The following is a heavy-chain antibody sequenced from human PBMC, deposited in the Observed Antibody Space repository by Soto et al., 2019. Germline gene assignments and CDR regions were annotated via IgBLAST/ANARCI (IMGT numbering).Heavy chain of an antibody. Sequence: QVQLVQSGGEVKRPGASVTVSCKASGYDFERFPISWVRQARGQGLEWMGLISPYSGSRYYAEKFQGRVTMTTDTSTSTAYMELRSLTSDDTAVYFCAREQYDFGDLYCVDYWGQGPWSPSPQ. V-gene: IGHV1-18*04. CDR3: AREQYDFGDLYCVDY. D-gene: IGHD4-17*01. CDR1: GYDFERFP. J-gene: IGHJ4*02. CDR2: ISPYSGSR.